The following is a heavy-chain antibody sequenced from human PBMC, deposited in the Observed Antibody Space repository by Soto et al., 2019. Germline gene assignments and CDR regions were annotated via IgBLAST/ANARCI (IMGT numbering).Heavy chain of an antibody. CDR1: GFTFSSYA. Sequence: GGSLRLSCAASGFTFSSYAMSWVRQAPGKGLEWVSAISGSGGSTYYADPVKGRFTISRDNSKNTLYLQMNSLRAEGTAVYYCAKDFSREAVAGWYDYWGQGTLVTVSS. CDR2: ISGSGGST. V-gene: IGHV3-23*01. CDR3: AKDFSREAVAGWYDY. D-gene: IGHD6-19*01. J-gene: IGHJ4*02.